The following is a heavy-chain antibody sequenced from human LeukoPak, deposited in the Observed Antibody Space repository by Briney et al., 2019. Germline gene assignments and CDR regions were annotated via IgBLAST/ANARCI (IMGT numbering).Heavy chain of an antibody. CDR1: GFTFSSYA. V-gene: IGHV3-23*01. CDR2: ISGSGGRT. J-gene: IGHJ4*02. D-gene: IGHD3-9*01. Sequence: GGSLRLPCAASGFTFSSYAMSWVRQAPGKGLEWISSISGSGGRTYHADSVKGRFTISRDNSKNTLYLKMNSLRPEDTAMYYCAKFGDILTGYPYYFEYWGQGTLVTVSS. CDR3: AKFGDILTGYPYYFEY.